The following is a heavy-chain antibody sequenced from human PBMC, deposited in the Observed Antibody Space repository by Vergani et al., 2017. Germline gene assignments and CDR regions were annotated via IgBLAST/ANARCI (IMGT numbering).Heavy chain of an antibody. CDR3: ARDSSGLYYFDY. V-gene: IGHV1-2*02. D-gene: IGHD3-22*01. CDR1: GYTFTGYY. CDR2: INPNSGGT. Sequence: QVQLVQSGAEVKKPGASVKVSCKASGYTFTGYYMHWVRQAPGQGLEWMGWINPNSGGTNYAQKFQGRVTMTRDTPISTAYMEMSRLRSDDTSVYYCARDSSGLYYFDYWGQGTLVTVSS. J-gene: IGHJ4*02.